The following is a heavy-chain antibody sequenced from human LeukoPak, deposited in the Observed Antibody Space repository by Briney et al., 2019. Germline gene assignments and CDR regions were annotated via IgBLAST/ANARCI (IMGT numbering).Heavy chain of an antibody. V-gene: IGHV4-34*01. Sequence: SETLSLTCAVYGRSFSGYYWSWIRQPPGKGLEWIGEINHSGSTNYNPSLKSRVTISVDTSKNQFSLKLSSVTAADTAVYYCARGPHRIAAAAPFDYWGQGTLVTVSS. J-gene: IGHJ4*02. CDR2: INHSGST. CDR3: ARGPHRIAAAAPFDY. CDR1: GRSFSGYY. D-gene: IGHD6-13*01.